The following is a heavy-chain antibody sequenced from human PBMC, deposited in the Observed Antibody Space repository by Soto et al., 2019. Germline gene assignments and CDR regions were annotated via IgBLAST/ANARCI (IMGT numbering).Heavy chain of an antibody. J-gene: IGHJ4*02. D-gene: IGHD3-9*01. V-gene: IGHV3-11*01. CDR1: GFTFSDYY. CDR3: ARGENDILTGYYPIDY. CDR2: ISSSGSTI. Sequence: PGGSLRLSCAASGFTFSDYYMSWIRQAPGKGLEWVSYISSSGSTIYYADSVKGRFTISRDNAKNSLYLQMNSLRAEGTAVYYCARGENDILTGYYPIDYWGQGTLVTVSS.